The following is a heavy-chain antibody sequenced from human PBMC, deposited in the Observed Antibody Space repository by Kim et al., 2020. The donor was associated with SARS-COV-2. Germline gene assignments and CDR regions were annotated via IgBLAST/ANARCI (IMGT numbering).Heavy chain of an antibody. V-gene: IGHV3-48*02. D-gene: IGHD3-9*01. CDR3: ARDILTGYYPLDY. Sequence: YADSEKGRFTISRDNAKNSLYLQMNSLRDEDTAVYYCARDILTGYYPLDYWGQGTLVTVSS. J-gene: IGHJ4*02.